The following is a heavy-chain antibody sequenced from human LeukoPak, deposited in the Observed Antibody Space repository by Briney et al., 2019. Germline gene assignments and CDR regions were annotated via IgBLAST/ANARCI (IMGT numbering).Heavy chain of an antibody. V-gene: IGHV4-59*08. Sequence: SETLSLTCTVSGGSISSYYWSWIRQPPGKGLEWIGYIYYSGSTNYNPSLKSRVTISVDTSKNQFSLKLSSVTAADTAMYYCARGASHDILPDWHAFDIWGQGTMVTVSS. CDR3: ARGASHDILPDWHAFDI. D-gene: IGHD3-9*01. CDR1: GGSISSYY. J-gene: IGHJ3*02. CDR2: IYYSGST.